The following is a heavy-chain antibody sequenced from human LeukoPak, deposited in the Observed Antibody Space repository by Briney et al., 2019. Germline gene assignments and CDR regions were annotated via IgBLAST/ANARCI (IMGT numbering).Heavy chain of an antibody. D-gene: IGHD1-14*01. CDR3: ARALRAYNIRFDY. J-gene: IGHJ4*02. CDR2: IYYSGST. CDR1: GGSISSYY. V-gene: IGHV4-59*12. Sequence: SETLSLTCTVSGGSISSYYWSWIRQPPGKGLEWIGYIYYSGSTNYNPSLRSRVTISVDSSKNQFSLKLNSVTAADTAVYYCARALRAYNIRFDYWGQGTLVTVSS.